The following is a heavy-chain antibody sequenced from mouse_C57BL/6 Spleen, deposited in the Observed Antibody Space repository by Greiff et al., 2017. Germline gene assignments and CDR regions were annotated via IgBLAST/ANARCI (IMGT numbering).Heavy chain of an antibody. CDR2: IHPNSGST. V-gene: IGHV1-64*01. D-gene: IGHD1-2*01. CDR1: GYTFTSYW. Sequence: QVHVKQPGAELVKPGASVKLSCKASGYTFTSYWMHWVKQRPGQGLEWIGMIHPNSGSTNYNEKFKSKATLTVDKSSSTAYMQLSSLTSEDSAVYYCARREHYYDAMDYWGQGTSVTVSS. CDR3: ARREHYYDAMDY. J-gene: IGHJ4*01.